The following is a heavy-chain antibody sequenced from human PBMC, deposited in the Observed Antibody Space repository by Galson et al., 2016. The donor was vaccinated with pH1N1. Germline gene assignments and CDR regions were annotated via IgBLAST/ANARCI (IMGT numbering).Heavy chain of an antibody. CDR1: GGSMNAY. V-gene: IGHV4-59*01. CDR3: ARDLGLSYFDS. D-gene: IGHD2-15*01. CDR2: ISDSGFS. Sequence: SETLSLTCTVSGGSMNAYWSWIRQPPGKGLEWIALISDSGFSRYSPSLKNRVTVSVDTSKNRFSLRLTSVTAADTAVYYCARDLGLSYFDSWGQGALVIVSS. J-gene: IGHJ4*02.